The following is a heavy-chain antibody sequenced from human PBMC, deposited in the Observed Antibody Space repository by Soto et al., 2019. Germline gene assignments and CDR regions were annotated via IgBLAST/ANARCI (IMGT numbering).Heavy chain of an antibody. V-gene: IGHV3-21*01. CDR2: ISDSGHYI. CDR3: ARSGLALPYSASPWFDP. D-gene: IGHD3-22*01. J-gene: IGHJ5*02. Sequence: ESGGGLVKPGGSLRLSCAASGFTFSTYGMNWVRQAPGKGLEWLSSISDSGHYIYYADSVKGRFTISRDNAKNSLFLQMNSLRGEDTAVYYCARSGLALPYSASPWFDPWGHGTLVTVSS. CDR1: GFTFSTYG.